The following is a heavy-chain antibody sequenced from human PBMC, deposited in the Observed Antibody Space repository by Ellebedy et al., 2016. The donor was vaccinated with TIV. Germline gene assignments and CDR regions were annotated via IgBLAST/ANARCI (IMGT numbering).Heavy chain of an antibody. V-gene: IGHV4-59*01. D-gene: IGHD5-24*01. CDR1: GGSITGYY. CDR2: VFHNGRS. CDR3: AGVRDGRRPFDY. J-gene: IGHJ4*02. Sequence: SETLSLTCSASGGSITGYYWNWIRQSPGKGLEWIGFVFHNGRSKYNPSLESRLTLSVDASKDHFSLRLSSVAAADTALYYCAGVRDGRRPFDYWGQGALVTVSS.